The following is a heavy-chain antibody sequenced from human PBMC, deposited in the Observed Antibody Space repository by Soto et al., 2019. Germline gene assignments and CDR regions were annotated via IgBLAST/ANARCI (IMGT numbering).Heavy chain of an antibody. D-gene: IGHD3-10*01. V-gene: IGHV3-33*01. CDR1: GFTFSSYG. CDR2: IWYDGSNK. CDR3: AREERGFNYYGSGSYHAFDI. Sequence: GGSLRLSCAASGFTFSSYGMHWVRQAPGKGLEWVAVIWYDGSNKYYADSVKGRFTISRDNSKNTLYLQMNSLRAEDTAVYYCAREERGFNYYGSGSYHAFDIWGQGTMVTVSS. J-gene: IGHJ3*02.